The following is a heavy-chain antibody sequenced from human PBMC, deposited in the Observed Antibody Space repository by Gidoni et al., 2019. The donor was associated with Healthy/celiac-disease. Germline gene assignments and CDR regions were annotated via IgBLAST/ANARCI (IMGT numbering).Heavy chain of an antibody. CDR2: ISSSSSYI. CDR1: GFTFSSYS. V-gene: IGHV3-21*01. Sequence: EVQLVESGEGLVKPGGSLRLYCAASGFTFSSYSMNWVRQAPGKGLEWVSSISSSSSYIYYADSVKGRFTISRDNAKNSLYLQMNSLRAEDTAVYYCARDGSYIVGATTDAFDIWGQGTMVTVSS. D-gene: IGHD1-26*01. CDR3: ARDGSYIVGATTDAFDI. J-gene: IGHJ3*02.